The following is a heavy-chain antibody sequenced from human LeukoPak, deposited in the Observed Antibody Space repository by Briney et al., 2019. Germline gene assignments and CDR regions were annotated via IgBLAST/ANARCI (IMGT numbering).Heavy chain of an antibody. CDR3: ANFGYNSDDY. V-gene: IGHV3-30*02. J-gene: IGHJ4*02. CDR2: IRYDGSNK. CDR1: GFTFSSYG. D-gene: IGHD5-24*01. Sequence: GGSLRLSCAASGFTFSSYGMHWVRQAPGKGLEWVAFIRYDGSNKYYADSVKGRFTISRDNSKNTLYLQMNSLRAEDTAVYYCANFGYNSDDYWGQGTLVTVSS.